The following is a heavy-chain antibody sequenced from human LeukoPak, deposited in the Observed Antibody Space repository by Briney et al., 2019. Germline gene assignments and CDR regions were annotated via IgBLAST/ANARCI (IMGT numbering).Heavy chain of an antibody. CDR2: INHSGST. Sequence: SETLPLTCAVYGGSFSGYYWSWIRQPPGKGLEWIGEINHSGSTNYNPSLKSRVTISVDTSKNQFSLKLSSVTAADTAVYYCARAPYDSSGYYWGQGTLVTVSS. CDR3: ARAPYDSSGYY. CDR1: GGSFSGYY. J-gene: IGHJ4*02. D-gene: IGHD3-22*01. V-gene: IGHV4-34*01.